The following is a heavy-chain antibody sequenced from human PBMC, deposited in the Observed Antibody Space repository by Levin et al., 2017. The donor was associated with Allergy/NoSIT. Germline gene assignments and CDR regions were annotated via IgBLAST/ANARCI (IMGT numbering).Heavy chain of an antibody. J-gene: IGHJ5*02. V-gene: IGHV4-39*01. D-gene: IGHD3-16*02. Sequence: PSETLSLTCTVSGGSISSSSYYWGWIRQPPGEGLEWIGSVFHDGSTYYNPSLRSRITVSVATSRNQFSLKRTSLTAADTAIYYCASRTYRAWGQGTLVTVSS. CDR2: VFHDGST. CDR3: ASRTYRA. CDR1: GGSISSSSYY.